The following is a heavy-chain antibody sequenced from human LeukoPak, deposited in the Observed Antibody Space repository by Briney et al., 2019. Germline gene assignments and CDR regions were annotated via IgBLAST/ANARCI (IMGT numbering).Heavy chain of an antibody. CDR3: AKDYYGSGSSSYYYYGMDV. CDR1: GFTFSSYA. D-gene: IGHD3-10*01. Sequence: GSLRLSCAASGFTFSSYAMSWVRQAPGKGLEWVSAISGSGGSTYYADSVKGQFTISRDNSKNTLYLQMNSLRAEDTAVYYCAKDYYGSGSSSYYYYGMDVWGQGTTVTVSS. J-gene: IGHJ6*02. CDR2: ISGSGGST. V-gene: IGHV3-23*01.